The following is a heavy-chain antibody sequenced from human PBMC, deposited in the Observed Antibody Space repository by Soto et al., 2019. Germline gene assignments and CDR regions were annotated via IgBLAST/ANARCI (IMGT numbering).Heavy chain of an antibody. V-gene: IGHV1-69*01. D-gene: IGHD6-19*01. J-gene: IGHJ6*02. CDR2: IIHIFGTA. Sequence: QVQLVQSGAEVKKPGSSVKVSRKASGGTFSSYAISWVRQAPGQGLEWMGGIIHIFGTANYAQKFQGRVTMTADESTSTADMELSSRRSEDTAVDYCARDQASSCWCDYYYGMDVWGHGSTVTVSS. CDR3: ARDQASSCWCDYYYGMDV. CDR1: GGTFSSYA.